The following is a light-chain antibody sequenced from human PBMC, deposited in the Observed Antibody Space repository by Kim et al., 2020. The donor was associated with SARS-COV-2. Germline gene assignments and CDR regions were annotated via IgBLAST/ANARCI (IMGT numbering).Light chain of an antibody. CDR2: KVS. CDR3: MQGTRWPWA. Sequence: DVVMTQSPLSLPVTLGQPASISCRSSQSLLYSDGNTYLSWFQQRPGQSPRRLIYKVSNRDSGVPDRFSGSGSDTDFTLKSSRVEAEDVGVYYCMQGTRWPWAFGQGTKVDIK. CDR1: QSLLYSDGNTY. V-gene: IGKV2-30*01. J-gene: IGKJ1*01.